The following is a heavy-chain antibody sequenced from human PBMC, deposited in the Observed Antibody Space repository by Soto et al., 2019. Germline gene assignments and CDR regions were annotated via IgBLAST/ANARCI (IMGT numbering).Heavy chain of an antibody. CDR1: GFTFSSHS. V-gene: IGHV3-23*01. D-gene: IGHD7-27*01. CDR3: AKGDLLTGVAHFDY. J-gene: IGHJ4*02. CDR2: ISGSGAST. Sequence: GSLRLSCAASGFTFSSHSMNWVRQAPGKVLEWVSSISGSGASTYYGDSVKGRFTLSRDNSENTLFLQMDSLRAEDTAVYYCAKGDLLTGVAHFDYWGQGXLVTVYS.